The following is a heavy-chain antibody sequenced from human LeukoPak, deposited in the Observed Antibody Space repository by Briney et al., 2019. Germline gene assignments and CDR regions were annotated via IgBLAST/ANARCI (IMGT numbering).Heavy chain of an antibody. CDR2: INPNSGGT. Sequence: ASVKVSCKASGGTFSSYAISWVRQAPGQGLEWMGWINPNSGGTNYAQKFQGRVTMTRDTSISTAYMELSRLRSDDTAVYYCARLGYCSGGSCYGDDYWGQGTLVTVSS. J-gene: IGHJ4*02. CDR3: ARLGYCSGGSCYGDDY. V-gene: IGHV1-2*02. CDR1: GGTFSSYA. D-gene: IGHD2-15*01.